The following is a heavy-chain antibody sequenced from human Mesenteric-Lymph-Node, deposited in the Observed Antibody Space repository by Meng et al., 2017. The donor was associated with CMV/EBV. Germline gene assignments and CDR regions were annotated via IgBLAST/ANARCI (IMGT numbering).Heavy chain of an antibody. Sequence: TVSGGSISSGGYYWSWIRQHPGKGLEWIGSIYYSGSTYYNPSLKSRVTISVDTAKNQFSLKLTSVTAAGGNWPKQQLVQRTPQGFFDYWAQGTLVTVSS. V-gene: IGHV4-31*09. CDR2: IYYSGST. CDR1: GGSISSGGYY. D-gene: IGHD6-13*01. J-gene: IGHJ4*02. CDR3: KQQLVQRTPQGFFDY.